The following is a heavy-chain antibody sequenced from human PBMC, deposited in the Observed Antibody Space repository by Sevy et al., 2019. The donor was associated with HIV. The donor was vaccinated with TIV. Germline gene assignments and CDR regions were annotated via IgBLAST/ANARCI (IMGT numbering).Heavy chain of an antibody. CDR1: GYTLTVFS. CDR2: FDPEEGRR. CDR3: ATTKDYYDSSGHPYDY. Sequence: ASVKVSCKRSGYTLTVFSMHWVRQAPGKGLEWVATFDPEEGRRIYAQKFQGRVTMTEDTSTDTAYMELHSLRSDDTAVYYCATTKDYYDSSGHPYDYWGQGTQVTVSS. J-gene: IGHJ4*02. V-gene: IGHV1-24*01. D-gene: IGHD3-22*01.